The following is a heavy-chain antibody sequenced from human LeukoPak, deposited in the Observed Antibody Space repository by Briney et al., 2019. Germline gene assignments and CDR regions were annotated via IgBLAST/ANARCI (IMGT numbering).Heavy chain of an antibody. Sequence: GASVKVSCKASGYTFTSYGISWVRQAPGQGLEWMGWISAYNGNTNYAQKLQGRVTMTTDTSTSTAYMELRSLRSDDTAVYYCARDSTTLGYCSSTSCMNWSDPWGQGTLVTVSP. J-gene: IGHJ5*02. D-gene: IGHD2-2*01. CDR2: ISAYNGNT. CDR1: GYTFTSYG. V-gene: IGHV1-18*04. CDR3: ARDSTTLGYCSSTSCMNWSDP.